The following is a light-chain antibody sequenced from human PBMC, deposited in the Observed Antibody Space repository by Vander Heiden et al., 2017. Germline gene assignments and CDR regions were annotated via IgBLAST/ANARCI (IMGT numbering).Light chain of an antibody. Sequence: DIQMTQSPSSLSASVGDRVTITSQASQDISNYLNWYQQKPGKAPKLLIYDASNLETGVPSRFSGSGSGTDFTFTISSLQPEDIATYYCQQYDNLPVFGGGTKVEIK. CDR2: DAS. CDR3: QQYDNLPV. V-gene: IGKV1-33*01. CDR1: QDISNY. J-gene: IGKJ4*01.